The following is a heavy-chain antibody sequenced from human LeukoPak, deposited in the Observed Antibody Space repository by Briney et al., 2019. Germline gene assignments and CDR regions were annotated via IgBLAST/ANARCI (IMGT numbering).Heavy chain of an antibody. D-gene: IGHD2-2*01. CDR3: ARQWAPHIVVVPAAAFDI. V-gene: IGHV4-38-2*01. J-gene: IGHJ3*02. Sequence: PSETLSLTXAVSGYSISSGYYWGWIRPPTGKGLEWIGSIYHNGSTYYNPSLKSRVTISVDTSKNQFSLKLSSVTAADTAVYYCARQWAPHIVVVPAAAFDIWGQGTMVTVSS. CDR2: IYHNGST. CDR1: GYSISSGYY.